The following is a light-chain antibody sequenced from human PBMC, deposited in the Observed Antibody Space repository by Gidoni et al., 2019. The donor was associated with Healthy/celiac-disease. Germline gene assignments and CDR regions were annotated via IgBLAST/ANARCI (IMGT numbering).Light chain of an antibody. V-gene: IGKV1-33*01. CDR1: QDISNY. CDR2: DAS. Sequence: QMPNSPSSLSASVGDRVTTTCQASQDISNYLNWYQQKPGKAPKLLIYDASNLETGVPSRFSGSGSGTDFTFTISSLQPEDIATYYCQQYDNLPLTFGGGTKVEIK. CDR3: QQYDNLPLT. J-gene: IGKJ4*01.